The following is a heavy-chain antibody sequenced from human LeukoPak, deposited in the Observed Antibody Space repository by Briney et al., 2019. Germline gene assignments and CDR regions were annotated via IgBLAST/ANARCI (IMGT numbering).Heavy chain of an antibody. D-gene: IGHD3-10*01. V-gene: IGHV5-51*01. CDR2: IYPGDSDT. CDR1: GYSFTSYW. CDR3: ARSTITMVRGATNDAFDI. Sequence: GESLKISCKGSGYSFTSYWIGWVRQMPGKGLEWLGIIYPGDSDTRYSPSFQGQVTISADKSISTAYLQWSSLKASDTAMYYCARSTITMVRGATNDAFDIWGQGTMVTVSS. J-gene: IGHJ3*02.